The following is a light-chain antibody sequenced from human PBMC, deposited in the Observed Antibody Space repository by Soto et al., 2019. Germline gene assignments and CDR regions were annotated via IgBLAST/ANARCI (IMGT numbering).Light chain of an antibody. V-gene: IGKV3-15*01. Sequence: RVMTQSPATLSVSPGESGTLSCRASQSVSNNLAWYQQKRGQAPRLLIYGASTRATGIPARFSGSGSGTEFTLTISSLQSEDFAVYYCQQYSIWRTFGQGTKVDIK. CDR2: GAS. J-gene: IGKJ1*01. CDR3: QQYSIWRT. CDR1: QSVSNN.